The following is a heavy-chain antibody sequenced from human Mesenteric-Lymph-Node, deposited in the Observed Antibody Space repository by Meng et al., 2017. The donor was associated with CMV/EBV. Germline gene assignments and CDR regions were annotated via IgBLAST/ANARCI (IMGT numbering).Heavy chain of an antibody. CDR3: AREGGRSGNDY. CDR1: GYSISSNYY. CDR2: IHHSGRS. D-gene: IGHD4-23*01. J-gene: IGHJ4*02. V-gene: IGHV4-38-2*02. Sequence: SETLSLTCTVSGYSISSNYYWGWIRQIPGKGLEWIGSIHHSGRSFYTPSLKSRVTISVDTSKNQFSLKLTSGTAADTAVYYCAREGGRSGNDYWGLGTQVTVSS.